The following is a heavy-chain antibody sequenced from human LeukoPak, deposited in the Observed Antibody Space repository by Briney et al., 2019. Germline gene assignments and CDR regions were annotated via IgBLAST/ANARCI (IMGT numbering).Heavy chain of an antibody. CDR1: GGSISSYY. J-gene: IGHJ6*02. CDR3: ARGSAVAGTVLGYYGMDV. D-gene: IGHD6-19*01. CDR2: IYYSGST. Sequence: SETLSLTCTVSGGSISSYYWSWIRQPPGKGLEWIGYIYYSGSTNYNPSLKSRVTISVDTSKNQFSLKLSSVTAADTAVYYWARGSAVAGTVLGYYGMDVWAKGPRSPSP. V-gene: IGHV4-59*01.